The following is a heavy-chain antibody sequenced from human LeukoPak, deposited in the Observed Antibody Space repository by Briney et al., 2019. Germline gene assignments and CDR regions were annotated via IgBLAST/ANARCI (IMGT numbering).Heavy chain of an antibody. Sequence: PSETLSLTCAVYGGSFSGYYWSWIRQPPGKGLEWIGEINHSGSTNYNPSLKSRVTISVDTSKNQFSLKLSSVTAADTAVYYCARDLPDYYDSSGPSTYFDYWGQGTLVTVSS. J-gene: IGHJ4*02. CDR3: ARDLPDYYDSSGPSTYFDY. CDR2: INHSGST. CDR1: GGSFSGYY. V-gene: IGHV4-34*01. D-gene: IGHD3-22*01.